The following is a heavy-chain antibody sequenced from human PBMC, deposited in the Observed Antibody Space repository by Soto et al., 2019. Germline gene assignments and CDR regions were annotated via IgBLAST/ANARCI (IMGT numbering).Heavy chain of an antibody. CDR3: ARGRPVVVPAAIGHGMDV. CDR1: GFTFSSYA. J-gene: IGHJ6*02. D-gene: IGHD2-2*01. V-gene: IGHV3-30-3*01. CDR2: ISYDGSNK. Sequence: PGGSLRLSCAASGFTFSSYAMHWVRQAPGKGLEWVAVISYDGSNKYYADSVKGRFTISRDNSKNTLYLQMNSLRAEDTAVYYCARGRPVVVPAAIGHGMDVWGQGTTVTVSS.